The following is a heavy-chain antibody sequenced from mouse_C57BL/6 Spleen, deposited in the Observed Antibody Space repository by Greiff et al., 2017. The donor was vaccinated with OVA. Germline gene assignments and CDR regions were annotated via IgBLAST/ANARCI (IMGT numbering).Heavy chain of an antibody. V-gene: IGHV1-61*01. Sequence: QVQLQQPGAELVRPGSSVKLSCKASGYTFTSYWMDWVKQRPGQGLEWIGNIYPSDSETHYNQKFKDKATLTVDKSSSTAYMQLSSLTSEDSAVYYCAKSYGDWWFDDWGQGTTLTVSS. D-gene: IGHD2-12*01. J-gene: IGHJ2*01. CDR2: IYPSDSET. CDR1: GYTFTSYW. CDR3: AKSYGDWWFDD.